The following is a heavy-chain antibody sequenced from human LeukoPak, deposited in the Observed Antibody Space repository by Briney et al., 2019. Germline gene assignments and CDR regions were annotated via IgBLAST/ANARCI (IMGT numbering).Heavy chain of an antibody. CDR2: IIPILGIA. J-gene: IGHJ4*02. CDR3: ARSGRDYYGSGSYLPPDY. Sequence: SVKVSCKASGGTFGSYAISWVRQAPGQGLEWMGRIIPILGIANYAQKFQGRVTITADKSTSTAYMELSSLRSEDTAVYYCARSGRDYYGSGSYLPPDYWGQGTLVTVSS. V-gene: IGHV1-69*04. CDR1: GGTFGSYA. D-gene: IGHD3-10*01.